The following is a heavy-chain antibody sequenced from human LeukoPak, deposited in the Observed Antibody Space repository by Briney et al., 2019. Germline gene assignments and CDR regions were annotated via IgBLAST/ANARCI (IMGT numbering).Heavy chain of an antibody. Sequence: ASVKVSCKASGYTFTSYDINWVRQATGQGLEWMGWMDPNSGNTGYAQKFQGRVTMTRNTSISTAYMELSSLRSEDTAVYYCATGEWDSSGYYSGYWGQGTLVTVSS. CDR1: GYTFTSYD. CDR2: MDPNSGNT. CDR3: ATGEWDSSGYYSGY. V-gene: IGHV1-8*01. D-gene: IGHD3-22*01. J-gene: IGHJ4*02.